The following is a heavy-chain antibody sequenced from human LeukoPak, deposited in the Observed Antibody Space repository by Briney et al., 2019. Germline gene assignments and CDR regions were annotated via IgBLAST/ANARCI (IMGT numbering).Heavy chain of an antibody. CDR3: ARGVGSGYTDY. CDR2: ISYSGNT. D-gene: IGHD3-22*01. J-gene: IGHJ4*02. V-gene: IGHV4-59*01. Sequence: SETLSLTCTVSGDSISSYYWTWIRQPPGKGLEWIGFISYSGNTNYNPSLKSRVTISLDTSKNQFSLKLISVTAADTAVYYYARGVGSGYTDYWGQGALVTVSS. CDR1: GDSISSYY.